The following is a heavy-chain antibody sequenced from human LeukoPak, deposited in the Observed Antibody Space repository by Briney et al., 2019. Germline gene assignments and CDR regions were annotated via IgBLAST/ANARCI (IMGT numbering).Heavy chain of an antibody. CDR2: IYPGDSDT. Sequence: GESLKISCKGSGYSFTRYWIGWVRQMPGKGLECMGIIYPGDSDTRYSPSLQGQFTISADKSISTAYLQWSSLKASDTAMYYCARLNHYSDNTGPYYFDYWGQGTLVTASS. D-gene: IGHD3-22*01. V-gene: IGHV5-51*01. J-gene: IGHJ4*02. CDR3: ARLNHYSDNTGPYYFDY. CDR1: GYSFTRYW.